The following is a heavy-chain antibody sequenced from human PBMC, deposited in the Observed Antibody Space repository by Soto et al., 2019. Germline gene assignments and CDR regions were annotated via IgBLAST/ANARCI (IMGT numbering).Heavy chain of an antibody. J-gene: IGHJ4*02. CDR2: ISYDGRNK. CDR3: ARDGRSYGGNLGASGY. D-gene: IGHD4-17*01. V-gene: IGHV3-30-3*01. CDR1: GFTFSSYA. Sequence: QVQLVESGGGVVQPGRSLRLSCAAYGFTFSSYAMHWVRQAQGKGLEWVAVISYDGRNKYYADSVKGRFTISRDNSKNSLYLQMNSLRAEDTAVYYCARDGRSYGGNLGASGYWGQGTLVTVSS.